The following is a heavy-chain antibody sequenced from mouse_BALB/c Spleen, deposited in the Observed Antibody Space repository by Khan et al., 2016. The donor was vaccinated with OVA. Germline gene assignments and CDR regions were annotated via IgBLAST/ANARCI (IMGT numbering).Heavy chain of an antibody. CDR3: TRLAYYYDSEGFAY. V-gene: IGHV5-6*01. Sequence: EVELVESGRDLVKPGGSLKLSCAASGFTFSTFGMSWVRQTPDKRLEWVATISTGGSYTYYPDIVKGRFIISRDNAKNTLDLQMSSLKSEDTAMYYGTRLAYYYDSEGFAYWGQGTLVTVSA. CDR2: ISTGGSYT. J-gene: IGHJ3*01. CDR1: GFTFSTFG. D-gene: IGHD1-1*01.